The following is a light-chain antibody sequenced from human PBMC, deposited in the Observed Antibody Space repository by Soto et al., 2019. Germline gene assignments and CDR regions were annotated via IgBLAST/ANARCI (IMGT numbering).Light chain of an antibody. CDR1: QSVSSN. CDR3: QQYNKWPLIT. V-gene: IGKV3-15*01. J-gene: IGKJ5*01. Sequence: IVMTQSPATLSGSPGERATLSCRASQSVSSNLAWYQQKPGQAPRLLIHGASTRATGIPARFSGSGSGTEFTLTISSLQSEDFAVYYCQQYNKWPLITFGQGTRLEIK. CDR2: GAS.